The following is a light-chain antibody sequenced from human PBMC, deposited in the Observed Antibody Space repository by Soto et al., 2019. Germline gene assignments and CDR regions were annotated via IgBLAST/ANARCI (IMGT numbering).Light chain of an antibody. Sequence: QSALTQPASVSGSPGQSITISCTGTSSDVGSYNLVSWYQQHPGKAPKLMIYEVSKRPSGVSNRFSGSKSGNTASLTISGLQAEDEADYYCCSDAGSAVFGGGTQLTVL. CDR3: CSDAGSAV. V-gene: IGLV2-23*02. J-gene: IGLJ7*01. CDR2: EVS. CDR1: SSDVGSYNL.